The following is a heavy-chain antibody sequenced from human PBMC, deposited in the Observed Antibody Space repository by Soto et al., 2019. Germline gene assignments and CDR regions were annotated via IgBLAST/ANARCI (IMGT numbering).Heavy chain of an antibody. CDR2: ISSSSSYI. J-gene: IGHJ3*01. CDR3: AREIRDTGGAFAF. CDR1: GFTFSSYS. Sequence: EVQLVESGGGLVKPGGSLRLSCAASGFTFSSYSMNWVRQAPGKGLEWVSSISSSSSYIYYADSVKGRFTISRDNAKNTLYLQMNSLRAEAPAVYYFAREIRDTGGAFAFWGQRTMVTVSS. V-gene: IGHV3-21*01. D-gene: IGHD2-8*02.